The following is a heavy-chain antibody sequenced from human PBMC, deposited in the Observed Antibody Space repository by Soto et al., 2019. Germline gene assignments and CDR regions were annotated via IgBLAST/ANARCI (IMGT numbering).Heavy chain of an antibody. V-gene: IGHV4-31*03. CDR2: IYYSGST. D-gene: IGHD3-22*01. Sequence: SETLSLTCTVSGGSISSGGYYWSWIRQHPGKGLEWIGYIYYSGSTYYNPSLKSRATISVDTSKNQFSLKLISVTAADTAVYYRAKVVSSGADIDAWGEGTLVT. CDR1: GGSISSGGYY. CDR3: AKVVSSGADIDA. J-gene: IGHJ4*02.